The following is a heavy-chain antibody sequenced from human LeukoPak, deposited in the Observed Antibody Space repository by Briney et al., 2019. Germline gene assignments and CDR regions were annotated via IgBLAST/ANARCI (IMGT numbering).Heavy chain of an antibody. J-gene: IGHJ4*02. Sequence: GGSLRLSCAASGFTFSSYGMHWVRQAPGKGLEWVAVISYDGSNKYYADSVKGRFTISRDNSKNTLYLQMNSLRAEDTAVYYCAKAHDSSGYHPDYWGQGTLVTVSS. V-gene: IGHV3-30*18. CDR2: ISYDGSNK. D-gene: IGHD3-22*01. CDR1: GFTFSSYG. CDR3: AKAHDSSGYHPDY.